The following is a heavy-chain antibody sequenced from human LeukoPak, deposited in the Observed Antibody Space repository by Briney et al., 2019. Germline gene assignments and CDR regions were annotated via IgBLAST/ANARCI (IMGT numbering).Heavy chain of an antibody. J-gene: IGHJ5*02. CDR2: IIPIFGTA. CDR3: ARDKGTGHCSSTSCPLDP. Sequence: ASAKVSCKASGGTFSSYAISWVRQAPGQGLEWMGGIIPIFGTANYAQKFQGRVTITADESTSTAYMELSSLRSEDTAVYYCARDKGTGHCSSTSCPLDPWGQGTLVTVSS. D-gene: IGHD2-2*01. CDR1: GGTFSSYA. V-gene: IGHV1-69*13.